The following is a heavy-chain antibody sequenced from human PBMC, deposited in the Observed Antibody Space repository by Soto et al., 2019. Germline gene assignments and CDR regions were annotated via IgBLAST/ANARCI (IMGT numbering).Heavy chain of an antibody. Sequence: QLQLQESGPGLVKPSETLSLTCTVSGGSISSSSYYWGWIRQPPGKGLEWIGSIYYSGSTYYNPSLKSRVTTSVDTSKNQFSLKLSSVTAADPAVYYCARHYCSGGSCYPAEYEDYYYYGMDVWGQGTTVTVSS. V-gene: IGHV4-39*01. CDR3: ARHYCSGGSCYPAEYEDYYYYGMDV. CDR2: IYYSGST. J-gene: IGHJ6*02. CDR1: GGSISSSSYY. D-gene: IGHD2-15*01.